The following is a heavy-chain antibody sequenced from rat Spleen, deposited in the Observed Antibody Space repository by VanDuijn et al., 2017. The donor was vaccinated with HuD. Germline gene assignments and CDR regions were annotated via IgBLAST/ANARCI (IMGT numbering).Heavy chain of an antibody. V-gene: IGHV5-20*01. Sequence: EVQLVESGGGLVQPGRSMKLSCAASGFTFSSFAMAWVRQAPTKGLEWVASISYDGGNTYYRDSVKGRFTISRDNAKSSLYLQMDSLRSEDTSTHYCAKDVGRYNCFFDYWGQGTLVTVSS. J-gene: IGHJ3*01. CDR3: AKDVGRYNCFFDY. D-gene: IGHD1-5*01. CDR2: ISYDGGNT. CDR1: GFTFSSFA.